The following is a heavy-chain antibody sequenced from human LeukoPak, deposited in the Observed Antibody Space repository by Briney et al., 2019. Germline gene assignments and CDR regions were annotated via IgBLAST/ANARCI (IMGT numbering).Heavy chain of an antibody. J-gene: IGHJ4*02. D-gene: IGHD2-2*02. Sequence: SETLSLTCTVSGGSISSGSYYWSWIRQPAGKGLEWIGRIYTSGSTNYNPSLKSRVTISVDTSKNQFSLKLSSVTAADTAVYYCARLPLGYCSSTSCYTERDYWGQGTLVTDSS. CDR1: GGSISSGSYY. CDR2: IYTSGST. CDR3: ARLPLGYCSSTSCYTERDY. V-gene: IGHV4-61*02.